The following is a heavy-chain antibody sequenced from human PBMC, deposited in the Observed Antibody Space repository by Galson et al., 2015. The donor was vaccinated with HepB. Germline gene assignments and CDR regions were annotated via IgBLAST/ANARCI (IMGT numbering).Heavy chain of an antibody. Sequence: ETLSLTCVVSGDSISSNNWWTWVRQPPGKGLEWIGEIYHTGSTNSNPSLQSRVTVSVDKSKNQFSLKLSTVTAADTAVYYCARWKTYYDESTKFTYYYGVDVWGQGTTVTVSS. V-gene: IGHV4/OR15-8*01. D-gene: IGHD3-22*01. J-gene: IGHJ6*02. CDR3: ARWKTYYDESTKFTYYYGVDV. CDR1: GDSISSNNW. CDR2: IYHTGST.